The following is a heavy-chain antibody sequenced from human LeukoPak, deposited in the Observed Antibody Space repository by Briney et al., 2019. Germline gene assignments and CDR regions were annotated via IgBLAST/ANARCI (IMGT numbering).Heavy chain of an antibody. D-gene: IGHD1-1*01. J-gene: IGHJ6*02. CDR1: GFTFSSYG. CDR3: AKDLERLSNYYYGMDV. V-gene: IGHV3-30*18. CDR2: ISYDGSNK. Sequence: GGSLRLSCAASGFTFSSYGMHWVRQAPGKGLEWVAVISYDGSNKYYADSVKGRFTIPRDNSKNTLYLQMNSLRTEDTAVYYCAKDLERLSNYYYGMDVWGQGTTVTVSS.